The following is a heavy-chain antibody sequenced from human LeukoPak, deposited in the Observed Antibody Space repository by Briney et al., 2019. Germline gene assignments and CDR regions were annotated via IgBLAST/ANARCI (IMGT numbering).Heavy chain of an antibody. D-gene: IGHD4-17*01. CDR1: GGSFSGYY. CDR2: INHSGST. V-gene: IGHV4-34*01. J-gene: IGHJ6*02. Sequence: SETLSLTCAVYGGSFSGYYWSWIRQPPGKGLEWIGEINHSGSTNYNPSLKSRVTISVDTSKNRFSLKLSSVTAADTAVYYCARGDGDYPYYYYGMDVWGQGTTVTVSS. CDR3: ARGDGDYPYYYYGMDV.